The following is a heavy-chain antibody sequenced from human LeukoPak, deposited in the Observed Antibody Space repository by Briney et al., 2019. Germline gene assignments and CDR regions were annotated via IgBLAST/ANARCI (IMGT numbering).Heavy chain of an antibody. CDR2: IYYSGST. CDR1: GGSISSYY. V-gene: IGHV4-59*01. CDR3: AGGRSIAARPGDYFDY. D-gene: IGHD6-6*01. Sequence: SETLSLTCTVSGGSISSYYWSWIRQPPGKGLEWIGYIYYSGSTNYNPSLKSRVTISVDTSKNQFSLKLSSVTAADTAVYYCAGGRSIAARPGDYFDYWGQGTLVTVSS. J-gene: IGHJ4*02.